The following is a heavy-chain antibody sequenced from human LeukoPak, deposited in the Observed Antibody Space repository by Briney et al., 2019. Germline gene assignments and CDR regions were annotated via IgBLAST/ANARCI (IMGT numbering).Heavy chain of an antibody. CDR2: MYYSGST. Sequence: SETLSLTCTVSGGSISSYYWSWIRQPPGKGLEWIGYMYYSGSTSYNPSLKSRVTISVDTSKNQFSLKLSSVTAADTAVYYCARGDYSYGLDYWGQGTLVTVSS. V-gene: IGHV4-59*01. J-gene: IGHJ4*02. CDR1: GGSISSYY. D-gene: IGHD5-18*01. CDR3: ARGDYSYGLDY.